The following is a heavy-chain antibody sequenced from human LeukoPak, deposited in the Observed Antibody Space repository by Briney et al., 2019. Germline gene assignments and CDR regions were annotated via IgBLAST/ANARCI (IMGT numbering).Heavy chain of an antibody. Sequence: SVKVSCKASGGTFSSYAISWVRQAPGQGLEWMGGIIPIFGTAKYAQKFQGRVTITADESTSTAYMELRSLRSEDTAVYYCAREWDYDSSGYYYYYWGQGTLVTVSS. V-gene: IGHV1-69*13. CDR1: GGTFSSYA. D-gene: IGHD3-22*01. CDR3: AREWDYDSSGYYYYY. J-gene: IGHJ4*02. CDR2: IIPIFGTA.